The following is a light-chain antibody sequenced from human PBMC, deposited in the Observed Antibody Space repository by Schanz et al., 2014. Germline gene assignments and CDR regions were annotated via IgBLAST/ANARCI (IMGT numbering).Light chain of an antibody. V-gene: IGLV2-14*03. J-gene: IGLJ1*01. CDR1: SSDVGGYNY. CDR3: SSYTSSITSYV. CDR2: DVT. Sequence: QSVLAQPPAVSGAPGQRVTISCSGTSSDVGGYNYVSWYQQHPGKAPKLMIYDVTYRPSGVSNRFSGSKFGHTASLTISGLQAEDEADYYCSSYTSSITSYVFGTGTKVTVL.